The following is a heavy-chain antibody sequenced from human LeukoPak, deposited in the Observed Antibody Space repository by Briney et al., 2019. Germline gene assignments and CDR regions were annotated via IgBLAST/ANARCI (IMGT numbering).Heavy chain of an antibody. CDR2: ISSSGGST. CDR3: AKGGAQV. CDR1: GFTFSSDA. V-gene: IGHV3-23*01. D-gene: IGHD1-26*01. Sequence: GGSLRLSCAASGFTFSSDAMRWVRQAPGKGLEWVSAISSSGGSTYYADSVRGRFIISRDSSKNTLYLQMNSLRAEDTAVYYCAKGGAQVGGQGTPVTVSS. J-gene: IGHJ4*02.